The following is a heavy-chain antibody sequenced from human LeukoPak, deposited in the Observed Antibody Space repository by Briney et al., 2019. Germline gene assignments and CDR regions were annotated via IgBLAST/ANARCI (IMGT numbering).Heavy chain of an antibody. CDR3: TRDDFDCSTTTCFGGRRAFDL. V-gene: IGHV3-53*01. J-gene: IGHJ3*01. CDR2: LYIGDNP. D-gene: IGHD2-2*01. Sequence: GGSLRLSCAASGFTVSRNYLAWVRQAPGKGLEWVSILYIGDNPYYADSVKGRFTISRDDSKNTVYLQMNSLRVEDSAMYYCTRDDFDCSTTTCFGGRRAFDLWGQGTMVAVSS. CDR1: GFTVSRNY.